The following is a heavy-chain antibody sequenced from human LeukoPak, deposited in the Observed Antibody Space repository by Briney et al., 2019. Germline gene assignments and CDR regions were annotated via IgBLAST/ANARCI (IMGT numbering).Heavy chain of an antibody. Sequence: TGGSLRLSCAAAGFVFSNYGIHWVRQAPGQGLEWVAFIRYDETNEYYADSVKGRFTISRDNSKNTVYLQMNRLRADDTAVYYCAKSKGYCSSTSCGDAFDIWGQGTMVTVSS. CDR2: IRYDETNE. D-gene: IGHD2-2*01. J-gene: IGHJ3*02. V-gene: IGHV3-30*02. CDR1: GFVFSNYG. CDR3: AKSKGYCSSTSCGDAFDI.